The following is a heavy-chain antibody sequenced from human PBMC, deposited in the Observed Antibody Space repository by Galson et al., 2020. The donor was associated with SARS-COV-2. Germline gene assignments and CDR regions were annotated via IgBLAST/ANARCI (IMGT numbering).Heavy chain of an antibody. D-gene: IGHD2-2*01. V-gene: IGHV1-69*13. J-gene: IGHJ6*02. CDR1: GGTFSSYA. Sequence: SVKVSCKASGGTFSSYAISWVRQAPGQGLEWMGGIIPIFGTANYAQKFQGRVTITADESTSTAYMELSSLRSEDTAVYYCARGNPKLWVVVPAAMGGPYYYGMDVWGQGTTVTVSS. CDR2: IIPIFGTA. CDR3: ARGNPKLWVVVPAAMGGPYYYGMDV.